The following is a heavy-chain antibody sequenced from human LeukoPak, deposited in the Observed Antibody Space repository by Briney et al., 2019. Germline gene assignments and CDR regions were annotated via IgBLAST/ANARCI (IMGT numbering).Heavy chain of an antibody. CDR3: ARDALYSSGSHFDY. CDR1: GGSISSYY. V-gene: IGHV4-4*07. J-gene: IGHJ4*02. Sequence: PSETLSLTCTVSGGSISSYYWSSIRQPAGKGLEWIGRIYTSGSTNYNPSLKSRVTMSVDTSKNQFSLKLSSVTAADTAVYYCARDALYSSGSHFDYWGQGTLVTVSS. D-gene: IGHD6-19*01. CDR2: IYTSGST.